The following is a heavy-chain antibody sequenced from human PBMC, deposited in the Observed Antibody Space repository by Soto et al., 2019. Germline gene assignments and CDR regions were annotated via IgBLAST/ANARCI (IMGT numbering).Heavy chain of an antibody. V-gene: IGHV4-59*01. Sequence: SETLSLTCTVSGGSISSYYWGWIRQPPGKGLEWIGYIYYSGSTNYNPSLKSRVTISVDTSKNQFSLKLSSVTAADTAVYYCAREVDTEGYYFDYWGQGTLVTVSS. CDR2: IYYSGST. D-gene: IGHD5-18*01. CDR1: GGSISSYY. J-gene: IGHJ4*02. CDR3: AREVDTEGYYFDY.